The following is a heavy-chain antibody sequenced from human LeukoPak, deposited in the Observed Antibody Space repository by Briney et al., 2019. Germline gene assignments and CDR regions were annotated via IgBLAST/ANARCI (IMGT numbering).Heavy chain of an antibody. Sequence: SETLSLTCTVSGGSISSYYWSWIRQPPGKGLEWIGYIYYSGSTNYNPSLKSRVTISVDTSKNQFSLKLSSVTAADTAVYYCARGVLTSYSIVDYWGQGTLVTVSS. J-gene: IGHJ4*02. CDR3: ARGVLTSYSIVDY. V-gene: IGHV4-59*01. CDR1: GGSISSYY. D-gene: IGHD6-13*01. CDR2: IYYSGST.